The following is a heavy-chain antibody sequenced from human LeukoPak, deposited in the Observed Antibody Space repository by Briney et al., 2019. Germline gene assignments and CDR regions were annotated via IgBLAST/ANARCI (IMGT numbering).Heavy chain of an antibody. CDR3: DPHDSASQF. V-gene: IGHV3-30*04. J-gene: IGHJ4*02. CDR1: GFTFSIYA. CDR2: ISSDGRIQ. Sequence: GSLRLSCAASGFTFSIYAMHWVRQAPGKGLEWVAFISSDGRIQYYAYSVKGRFTISRDNSKNTLFLQMNGLRDEDTAVYYCDPHDSASQFWGQGTLVTVSS. D-gene: IGHD6-6*01.